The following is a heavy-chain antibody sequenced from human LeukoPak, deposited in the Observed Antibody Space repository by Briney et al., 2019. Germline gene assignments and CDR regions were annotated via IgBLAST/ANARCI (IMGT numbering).Heavy chain of an antibody. CDR1: GFSFSSYS. V-gene: IGHV3-48*01. Sequence: GGSLRLSCAASGFSFSSYSMNWVRQAPGKGLEWVSYISSSSGTIYYADSVRGRFTISRDNAKNSLYLQMTTLRAEDTAVYYCARDYGDCLDYWGQGTLVTVSS. J-gene: IGHJ4*02. CDR3: ARDYGDCLDY. CDR2: ISSSSGTI. D-gene: IGHD4-17*01.